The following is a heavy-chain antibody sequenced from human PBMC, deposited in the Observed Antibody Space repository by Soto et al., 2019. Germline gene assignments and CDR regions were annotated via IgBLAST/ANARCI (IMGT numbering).Heavy chain of an antibody. V-gene: IGHV4-30-2*01. CDR3: ARAIGRCSGGSCFYLDY. CDR2: IYHSGST. D-gene: IGHD2-15*01. J-gene: IGHJ4*02. Sequence: SETLSLTCAVSGCSISSGGYSWSWIRQPPGKGLEWIGYIYHSGSTYYNPSLKSRVTISVDRSKNQFSLKLSSVTAADTAVYYCARAIGRCSGGSCFYLDYWGQGTLVTVSS. CDR1: GCSISSGGYS.